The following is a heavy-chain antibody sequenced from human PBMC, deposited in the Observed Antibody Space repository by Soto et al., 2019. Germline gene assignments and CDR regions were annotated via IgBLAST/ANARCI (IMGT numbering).Heavy chain of an antibody. CDR3: ARDTLQWFGEIDY. CDR2: INSASNSI. CDR1: GGSIISSSYY. J-gene: IGHJ4*02. V-gene: IGHV3-21*01. D-gene: IGHD3-10*01. Sequence: ETLSLTCTVSGGSIISSSYYWGWIRQPPGKGLEWVSSINSASNSIYYADSVRGRFTISRDNAKNSLYLQMNSLRVEDTAVYYCARDTLQWFGEIDYWGQGTLVTVSS.